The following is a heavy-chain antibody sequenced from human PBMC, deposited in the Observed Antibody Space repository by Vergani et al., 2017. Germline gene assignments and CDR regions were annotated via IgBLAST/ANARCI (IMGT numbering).Heavy chain of an antibody. Sequence: EVQLLESGGGLVQPGGSLRLSCAASGFTFSSYAMSWVRQAPGKGLEWVSAISGSGGSTYYADSVKGRFTISRDNSKNTLYLQMNSLRAEDTAVYYCARVGNYYGSGSYTTFFDYWGQGTLVTVSS. CDR2: ISGSGGST. CDR1: GFTFSSYA. CDR3: ARVGNYYGSGSYTTFFDY. V-gene: IGHV3-23*01. D-gene: IGHD3-10*01. J-gene: IGHJ4*02.